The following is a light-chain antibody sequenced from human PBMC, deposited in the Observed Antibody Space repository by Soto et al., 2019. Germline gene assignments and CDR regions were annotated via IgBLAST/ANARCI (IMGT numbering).Light chain of an antibody. CDR2: GAS. V-gene: IGKV3-15*01. CDR3: HQYNSWPPGT. CDR1: QIVNSN. J-gene: IGKJ2*01. Sequence: EVVLTQSPGTLSLYPGERATLSCRASQIVNSNYLAWYQHKPGQSHRFLIYGASTRATGIPARFSGSGSGTEFTLTISSLQSEDFALYYCHQYNSWPPGTFGQGTQVEIK.